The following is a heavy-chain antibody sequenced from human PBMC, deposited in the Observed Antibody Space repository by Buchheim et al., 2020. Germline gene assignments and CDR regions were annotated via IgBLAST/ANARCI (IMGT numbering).Heavy chain of an antibody. V-gene: IGHV1-69*06. Sequence: QVQLVQSGAEVKKPGSSVKVSCKASGGTFSSYAISWVRQAPGQGLEWMGGIIPIFGTANYAQKLQGRDTITADKSTSTDNMELSSLRSEDTAVYYCARGRGYSGYDSIYYYYYYMDVWGKGTT. J-gene: IGHJ6*03. CDR1: GGTFSSYA. CDR2: IIPIFGTA. D-gene: IGHD5-12*01. CDR3: ARGRGYSGYDSIYYYYYYMDV.